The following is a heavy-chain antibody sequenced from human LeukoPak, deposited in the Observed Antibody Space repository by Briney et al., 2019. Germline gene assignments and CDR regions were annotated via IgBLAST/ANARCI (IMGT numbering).Heavy chain of an antibody. D-gene: IGHD3-22*01. CDR3: ALLPPDAFDV. CDR1: GFTFSSYA. Sequence: GGSLRLSCAASGFTFSSYAMSWVRQAPGKGLEWVSAISGSGGSTYYADSVKGRFTVSRDNAKNTLHLQMNSLRDEDTAMYYCALLPPDAFDVWGQGIMVTVSS. V-gene: IGHV3-23*01. CDR2: ISGSGGST. J-gene: IGHJ3*01.